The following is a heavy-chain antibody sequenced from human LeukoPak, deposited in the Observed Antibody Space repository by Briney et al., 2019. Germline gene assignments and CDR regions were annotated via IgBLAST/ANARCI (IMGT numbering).Heavy chain of an antibody. D-gene: IGHD6-13*01. CDR1: GASVSRYY. Sequence: PSETLSLTCTVSGASVSRYYWSWIRQPAGKGLEWIGRIYNNGDTKYNPSLKSRVTLSVDTSKNQFSLKLSSVTAADTAVYFCAREAATAAHLHYWGQGNLVTVSS. V-gene: IGHV4-4*07. CDR3: AREAATAAHLHY. J-gene: IGHJ4*02. CDR2: IYNNGDT.